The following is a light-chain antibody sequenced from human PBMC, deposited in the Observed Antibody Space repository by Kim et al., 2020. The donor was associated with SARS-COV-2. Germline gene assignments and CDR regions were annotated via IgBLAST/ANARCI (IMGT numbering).Light chain of an antibody. CDR1: QSVSSSY. J-gene: IGKJ1*01. Sequence: EIVLTQSPGTLSLSPGERATLSCRASQSVSSSYLAWYQQKPGQAPRLLIYGASSRATGIPDRFSGSGSGTDFTFTISRLEPEDFAVYYCQHYGSAPWTFGQGTKMDIK. CDR2: GAS. CDR3: QHYGSAPWT. V-gene: IGKV3-20*01.